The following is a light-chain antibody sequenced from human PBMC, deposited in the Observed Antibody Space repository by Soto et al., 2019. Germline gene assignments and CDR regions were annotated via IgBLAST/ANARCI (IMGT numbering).Light chain of an antibody. CDR2: GAS. J-gene: IGKJ1*01. Sequence: EIVMTQPPAPLSVSPGERATLSCRXSQSVSSNLAWYQQKPGQAPRLLIYGASTRATGIPARFSGSGSGTEFTLTISSLQSEDFAVYYCQQYNNWPPWTLGQGTKVDIK. CDR3: QQYNNWPPWT. V-gene: IGKV3-15*01. CDR1: QSVSSN.